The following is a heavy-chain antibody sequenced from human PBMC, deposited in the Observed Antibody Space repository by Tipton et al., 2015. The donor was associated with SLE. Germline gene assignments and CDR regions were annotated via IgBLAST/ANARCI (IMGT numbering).Heavy chain of an antibody. CDR3: ARDPYDSWSDYQATFDY. Sequence: TLSLTCTVSGASISTYYWGWIRQSPGKGLEWIGSIYRSGTAYYNPSLKSRVTMSVDTSKNQFSLKLTSVTAADTAVYYCARDPYDSWSDYQATFDYWGQGTLVTVSP. CDR2: IYRSGTA. D-gene: IGHD3-3*01. J-gene: IGHJ4*02. CDR1: GASISTYY. V-gene: IGHV4-59*04.